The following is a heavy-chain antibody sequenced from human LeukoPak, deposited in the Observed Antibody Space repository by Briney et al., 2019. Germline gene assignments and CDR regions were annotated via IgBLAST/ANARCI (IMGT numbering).Heavy chain of an antibody. Sequence: GGSLRLSCAACGFSISSYWMHWVRQVPGKGLVWVSRINSDGSSTTYAHSVKSRFTISRDNAKNTVYMKMNSLRAEDTAVYFCTRAKYYYDNSAYYHQGTFDYWGQGTLVTVSS. CDR3: TRAKYYYDNSAYYHQGTFDY. J-gene: IGHJ4*02. CDR2: INSDGSST. D-gene: IGHD3-22*01. CDR1: GFSISSYW. V-gene: IGHV3-74*01.